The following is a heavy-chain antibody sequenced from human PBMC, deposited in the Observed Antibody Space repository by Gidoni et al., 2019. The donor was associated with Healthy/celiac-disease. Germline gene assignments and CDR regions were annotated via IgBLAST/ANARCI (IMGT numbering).Heavy chain of an antibody. J-gene: IGHJ6*02. Sequence: QVQLVQSGAEVKKPGSSVKVSCKASGGTFSSYALSWVRQAPGQGLEWMGGIIPIFGTANYAQKYQGRVTITADESTSTAYMELSSLRSEDTAVYYCARERGLGDIVVVPAAVYYYYYGMDVWGQGTTVTVSS. D-gene: IGHD2-2*01. V-gene: IGHV1-69*01. CDR3: ARERGLGDIVVVPAAVYYYYYGMDV. CDR1: GGTFSSYA. CDR2: IIPIFGTA.